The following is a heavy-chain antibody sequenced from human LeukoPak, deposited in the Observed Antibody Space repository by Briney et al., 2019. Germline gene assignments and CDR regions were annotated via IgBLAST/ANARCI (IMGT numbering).Heavy chain of an antibody. CDR2: ISSSSTI. V-gene: IGHV3-48*01. CDR1: GFTFSSYS. Sequence: GGSLRLSCAASGFTFSSYSMNWVRQAPGKGLEWVSYISSSSTIYYADSVKGRFTISRDNAKNPLYLQMNSLRAEDTAVYYCARVGWELLGYFDYWGQGTLVTVSS. J-gene: IGHJ4*02. CDR3: ARVGWELLGYFDY. D-gene: IGHD1-26*01.